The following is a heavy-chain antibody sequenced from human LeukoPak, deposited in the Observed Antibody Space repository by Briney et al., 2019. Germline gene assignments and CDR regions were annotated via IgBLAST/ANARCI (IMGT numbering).Heavy chain of an antibody. D-gene: IGHD2-2*01. Sequence: GGSLRLSCAASGFTFDDYAMHWVRQPPGKSLEWVSLISGDGGSTYYADSVKGRFTVSRDNSKNSLYLQMNSLRTEDAALYYCAKDISRNFVVVPAADYWGQGTLVTVSS. CDR2: ISGDGGST. CDR3: AKDISRNFVVVPAADY. V-gene: IGHV3-43*02. J-gene: IGHJ4*02. CDR1: GFTFDDYA.